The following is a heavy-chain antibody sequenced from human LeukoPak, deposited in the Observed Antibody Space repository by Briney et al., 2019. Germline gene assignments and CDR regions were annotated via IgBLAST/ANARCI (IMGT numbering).Heavy chain of an antibody. CDR3: ARSQRHYDFWSGYKNWYFDL. J-gene: IGHJ2*01. D-gene: IGHD3-3*01. CDR2: IIPIFGTA. Sequence: GASVKVSCKASGGTFSSYAISWVRQAPGQGLEWMGGIIPIFGTANYAQKFQGRVTITTDESTSTAYMELSSLRSEDTAVYYCARSQRHYDFWSGYKNWYFDLWGRGTLVTVSS. V-gene: IGHV1-69*05. CDR1: GGTFSSYA.